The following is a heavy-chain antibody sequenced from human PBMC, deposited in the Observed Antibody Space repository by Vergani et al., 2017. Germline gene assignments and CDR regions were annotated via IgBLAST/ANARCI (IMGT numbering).Heavy chain of an antibody. D-gene: IGHD6-13*01. CDR2: ISSSSSYT. J-gene: IGHJ3*02. CDR3: ARDQTPALLAAAGLDAFDI. Sequence: QVQLVESGGGLVKPGGSLRLSCAASGFTFSDYYMSWIRQAPGKGLEWVSYISSSSSYTNYADSVKGRFTISRDNAKNSLYLQMNSLRAEDTAVYYCARDQTPALLAAAGLDAFDIWGQGTMVTVSS. V-gene: IGHV3-11*06. CDR1: GFTFSDYY.